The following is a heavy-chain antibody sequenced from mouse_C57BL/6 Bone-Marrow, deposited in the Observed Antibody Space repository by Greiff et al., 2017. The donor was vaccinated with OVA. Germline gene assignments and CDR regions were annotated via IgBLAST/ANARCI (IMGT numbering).Heavy chain of an antibody. Sequence: VQLQESGAELMKPGASVKLSCKATGYTFTGYWIEWVKQRPGHGLEWIGEILPGSGSTNYNEKFKGKATFTADTSSNTAYMQLSSLTTEDSAIYYCARRIYYYGSSYFWFAYWGQGTLVTVSA. V-gene: IGHV1-9*01. CDR3: ARRIYYYGSSYFWFAY. J-gene: IGHJ3*01. D-gene: IGHD1-1*01. CDR1: GYTFTGYW. CDR2: ILPGSGST.